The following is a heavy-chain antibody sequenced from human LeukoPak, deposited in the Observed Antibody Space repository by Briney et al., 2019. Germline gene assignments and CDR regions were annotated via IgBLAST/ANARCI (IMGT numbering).Heavy chain of an antibody. CDR3: AKDFSGSMYYFDY. CDR2: IRYDGSNK. J-gene: IGHJ4*02. CDR1: GFTFSSYG. Sequence: SXRLXCAASGFTFSSYGLHWVRQAPGKGLEWVAFIRYDGSNKYYADSVKGRFTISRDDSKNTLFLQMNSLRAEDTAVYYCAKDFSGSMYYFDYWGQGTLVTVSS. V-gene: IGHV3-30*02. D-gene: IGHD1-26*01.